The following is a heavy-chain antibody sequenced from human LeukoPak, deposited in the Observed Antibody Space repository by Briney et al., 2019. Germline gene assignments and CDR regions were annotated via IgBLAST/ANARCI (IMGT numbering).Heavy chain of an antibody. Sequence: PSETLSLTCAVYGGSFSGYYWSWIRQPPGKGLEWIGEINHSGSTNYNPSLKSRVTISVDTSKNQFSLKLSSVTAADTAVYYCARGGGRYRRSFYFDYWGQETLVTVSS. V-gene: IGHV4-34*01. CDR2: INHSGST. CDR1: GGSFSGYY. D-gene: IGHD3-16*01. CDR3: ARGGGRYRRSFYFDY. J-gene: IGHJ4*02.